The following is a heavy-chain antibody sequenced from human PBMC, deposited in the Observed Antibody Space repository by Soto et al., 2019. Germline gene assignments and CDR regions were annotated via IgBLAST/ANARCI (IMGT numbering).Heavy chain of an antibody. CDR2: IDPSDSYT. CDR3: ARDFVSSGWYQRPLDP. CDR1: GYSFTSYW. Sequence: GESLKISCKGSGYSFTSYWISWVRQMPGKGLEWMGRIDPSDSYTNYSPSFQGRFTISRDNSKNTLYLQMNSLRAEDTAVYYCARDFVSSGWYQRPLDPWGQGTLVTVSS. V-gene: IGHV5-10-1*01. D-gene: IGHD6-19*01. J-gene: IGHJ5*02.